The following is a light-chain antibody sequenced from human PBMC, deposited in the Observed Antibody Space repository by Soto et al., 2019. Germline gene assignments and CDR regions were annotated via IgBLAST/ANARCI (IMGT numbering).Light chain of an antibody. V-gene: IGLV2-14*03. CDR3: SSYTASTPFYV. Sequence: QSALTRAASVSGSPGQSISISCTGARTDVDGHDYVSWYQQHPGQAPKLIIFDVHNRPSGISSRFSGSKSGDTASLTISGLRAEDDGDYYCSSYTASTPFYVFGTGTKVTVL. CDR2: DVH. CDR1: RTDVDGHDY. J-gene: IGLJ1*01.